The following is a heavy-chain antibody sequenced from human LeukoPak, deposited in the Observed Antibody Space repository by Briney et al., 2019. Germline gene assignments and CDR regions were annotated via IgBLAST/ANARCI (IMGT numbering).Heavy chain of an antibody. Sequence: SETLSLTCTVSGGSISSSSYYWGWIRQPPGKGLEWIGYIYTSGSTNYNPSLKSRVTISVDTSKNQFSLKLSSVTAADTAVYYCARWAGAVAGWGQGTLVTVSS. CDR2: IYTSGST. D-gene: IGHD6-19*01. V-gene: IGHV4-61*05. CDR3: ARWAGAVAG. CDR1: GGSISSSSYY. J-gene: IGHJ4*02.